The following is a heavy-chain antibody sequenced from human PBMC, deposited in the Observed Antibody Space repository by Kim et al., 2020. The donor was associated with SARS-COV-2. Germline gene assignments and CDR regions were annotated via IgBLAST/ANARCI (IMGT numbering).Heavy chain of an antibody. Sequence: DYADSVKGRFTISRDNSKNTLYLQMNSLRAEDTGVYYCAKADPTTVTLGYWGQGTLVTVSS. J-gene: IGHJ4*02. V-gene: IGHV3-23*01. CDR3: AKADPTTVTLGY. D-gene: IGHD4-17*01.